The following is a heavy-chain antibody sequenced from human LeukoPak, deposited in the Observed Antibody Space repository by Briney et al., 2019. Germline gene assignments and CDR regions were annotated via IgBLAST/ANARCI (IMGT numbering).Heavy chain of an antibody. CDR3: ARVKWLRRTRPYYYGMDV. V-gene: IGHV4-34*01. CDR1: GGSFSGYY. D-gene: IGHD5-12*01. J-gene: IGHJ6*02. Sequence: MASETLSLTCAVYGGSFSGYYWSWIRQPPGKGLEWIGEINHSGSTNYNPSLKSRVTISVDTSKNQFSLKLSSVTAADTAVYYCARVKWLRRTRPYYYGMDVWGQGTTVTVSS. CDR2: INHSGST.